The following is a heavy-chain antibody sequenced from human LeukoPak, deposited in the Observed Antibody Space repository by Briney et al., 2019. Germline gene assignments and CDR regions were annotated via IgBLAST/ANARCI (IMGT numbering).Heavy chain of an antibody. Sequence: PGGSLRLSCAASGFTFSSYWMSWVRQAPGKGLEWVANIKQDGSEKYYVDPVKGRFTISRDNAKNSLYLQMNSLRAEDTAVYYCASLGPTQLEYYYDSSGYYSLDYWGQGTLVTVSS. CDR3: ASLGPTQLEYYYDSSGYYSLDY. V-gene: IGHV3-7*01. CDR1: GFTFSSYW. CDR2: IKQDGSEK. D-gene: IGHD3-22*01. J-gene: IGHJ4*02.